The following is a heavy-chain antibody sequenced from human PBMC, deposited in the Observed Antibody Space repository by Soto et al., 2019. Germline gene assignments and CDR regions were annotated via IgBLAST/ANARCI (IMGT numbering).Heavy chain of an antibody. J-gene: IGHJ4*02. Sequence: QVQLVQSGAEVKKSGASVKVSCKASGYTFTGYYIHWVRQAPGQGLEWMGEIGPNRGDTKYAQKFRGRVTLTRDTSISTVYMEFSNLSPDDTAEYYCVRGRSGELVVFYWGQGTLVTLYS. CDR3: VRGRSGELVVFY. D-gene: IGHD1-7*01. V-gene: IGHV1-2*02. CDR1: GYTFTGYY. CDR2: IGPNRGDT.